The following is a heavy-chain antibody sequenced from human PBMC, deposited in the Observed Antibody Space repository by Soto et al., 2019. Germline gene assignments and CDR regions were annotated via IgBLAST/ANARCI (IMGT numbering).Heavy chain of an antibody. J-gene: IGHJ4*02. Sequence: SETLSLTCTVSGGSISSYYWSWIRQPPVKGLEWIGYIYYSGSTNYNPSLKSRVTISVDTSKNQFSLKLSSVTAADTAVYYCARRYGGNFDYWGQGTLVTVSS. CDR1: GGSISSYY. D-gene: IGHD1-26*01. CDR3: ARRYGGNFDY. V-gene: IGHV4-59*01. CDR2: IYYSGST.